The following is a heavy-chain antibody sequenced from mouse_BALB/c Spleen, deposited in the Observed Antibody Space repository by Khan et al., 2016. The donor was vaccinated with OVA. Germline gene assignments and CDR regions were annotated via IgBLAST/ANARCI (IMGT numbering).Heavy chain of an antibody. J-gene: IGHJ3*01. CDR3: ARGNYYGSSSWFGY. D-gene: IGHD1-1*01. Sequence: VQLVESGAELMKPGASVKISCKATGYTFSSYWIEWVKQRPGHGLEWIGEILPGSGRNNYNEKFKGKATFTADTYSHTAYMQLSSLTSEDSAVYYCARGNYYGSSSWFGYWGQGTLVTVSA. CDR1: GYTFSSYW. V-gene: IGHV1-9*01. CDR2: ILPGSGRN.